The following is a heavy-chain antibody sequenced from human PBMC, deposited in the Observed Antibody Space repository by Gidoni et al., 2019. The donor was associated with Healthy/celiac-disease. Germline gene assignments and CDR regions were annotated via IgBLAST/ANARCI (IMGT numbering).Heavy chain of an antibody. J-gene: IGHJ3*02. CDR2: IWYDGSNK. CDR1: GFTCSSYG. CDR3: ARGRGYCSSTSCYLLDAFDI. Sequence: QVQLVESGGGVVQPGWSLRLSCAAAGFTCSSYGMHWVRKAPGTGLEWVAVIWYDGSNKYYADSVKGRFTISRDNSKNTLYLQMNSLRAEDTAVYYCARGRGYCSSTSCYLLDAFDIWGQGTMVTVSS. V-gene: IGHV3-33*01. D-gene: IGHD2-2*01.